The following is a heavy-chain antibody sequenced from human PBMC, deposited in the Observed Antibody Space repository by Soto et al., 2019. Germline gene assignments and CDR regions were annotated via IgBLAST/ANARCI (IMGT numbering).Heavy chain of an antibody. J-gene: IGHJ4*02. CDR2: IRNKHNDYIV. CDR1: GFTFSDRY. CDR3: VRVSLVVGSRYFDH. Sequence: QPGGSLRLSCAASGFTFSDRYMDWVRQAPDKGLEWVGRIRNKHNDYIVEYAASVEGRFTISRDDSTNSLYLQMNSLKTEDTAIYYCVRVSLVVGSRYFDHWGQGSQVTVSS. V-gene: IGHV3-72*01. D-gene: IGHD6-19*01.